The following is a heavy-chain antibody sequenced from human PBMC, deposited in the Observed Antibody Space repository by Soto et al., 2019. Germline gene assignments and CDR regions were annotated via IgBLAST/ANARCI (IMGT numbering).Heavy chain of an antibody. CDR3: AKDSYYYDSSGYHY. CDR1: GFTFSSYA. CDR2: ISCSGGST. Sequence: GGSLRLSCAASGFTFSSYAMSWVRQAPGKGLEWVSAISCSGGSTYYADSVKGRFTISRDNSKNTLYLQMNSLRAEDTAVYYCAKDSYYYDSSGYHYWGQGTLVTVSS. V-gene: IGHV3-23*01. D-gene: IGHD3-22*01. J-gene: IGHJ4*02.